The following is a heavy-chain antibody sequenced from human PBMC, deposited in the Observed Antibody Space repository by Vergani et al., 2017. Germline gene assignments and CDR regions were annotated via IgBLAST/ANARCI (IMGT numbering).Heavy chain of an antibody. D-gene: IGHD3-22*01. CDR1: GFIFSDHY. CDR2: IRNKANDYTT. Sequence: EVQVVESGGGLVQPGGSLRLSCAASGFIFSDHYMDWVRQAPGKGLEWVGRIRNKANDYTTQYAASVKGRFTISRDDSKSYQYLQMNSLRAEDTALYYCASQYYYDSSGKRGYWGQGTLVTVSS. J-gene: IGHJ4*02. CDR3: ASQYYYDSSGKRGY. V-gene: IGHV3-72*01.